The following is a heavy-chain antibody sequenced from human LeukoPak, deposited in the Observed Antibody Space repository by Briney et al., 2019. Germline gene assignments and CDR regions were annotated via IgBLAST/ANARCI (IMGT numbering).Heavy chain of an antibody. D-gene: IGHD6-19*01. Sequence: GGSLRLSCAASGFTFDDYAMHWVRQAPGKGLEWVSGFSWNSGSIGYADSVKGRFTISRDNAKNSLYLQMNSLRAEDTALYYCAKPHHPYSSGWYLGAAFDIWGQGTMVTVSS. CDR3: AKPHHPYSSGWYLGAAFDI. J-gene: IGHJ3*02. CDR2: FSWNSGSI. CDR1: GFTFDDYA. V-gene: IGHV3-9*01.